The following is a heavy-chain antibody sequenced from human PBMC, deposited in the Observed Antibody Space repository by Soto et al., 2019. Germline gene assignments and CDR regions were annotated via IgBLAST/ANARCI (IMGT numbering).Heavy chain of an antibody. Sequence: ASVKVSCKASGYTFSTYGISWVGQAPGQGLKWMGWIGAYNGDTNYAQKLQGRVTMTTDTSTSTAYMELTSLRSDDTAIYYCARDRGYSPDSFDIWGQGXMVTVSS. J-gene: IGHJ3*02. CDR2: IGAYNGDT. D-gene: IGHD5-18*01. V-gene: IGHV1-18*01. CDR3: ARDRGYSPDSFDI. CDR1: GYTFSTYG.